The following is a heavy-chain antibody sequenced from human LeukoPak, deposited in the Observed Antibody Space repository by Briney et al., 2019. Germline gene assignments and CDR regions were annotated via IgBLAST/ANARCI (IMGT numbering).Heavy chain of an antibody. Sequence: PGGSLRLSXAASGFTVTNNYISWVCQAPGKGLEWVSVIYSGGSTYYADSVKGRFTISRDNSKNTLYLQMNSLRAEDTAVYYCARDAFDIWGQGTMVTVSS. CDR3: ARDAFDI. J-gene: IGHJ3*02. CDR1: GFTVTNNY. CDR2: IYSGGST. V-gene: IGHV3-66*02.